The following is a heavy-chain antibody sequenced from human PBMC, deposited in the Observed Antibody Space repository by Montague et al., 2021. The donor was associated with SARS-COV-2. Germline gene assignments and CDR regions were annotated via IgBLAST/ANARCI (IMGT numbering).Heavy chain of an antibody. D-gene: IGHD1-14*01. Sequence: SETLSLTCTVSGASVSSSDWGWIRQSPGKGLEWIGYFYGVGSTDYNPSLKSRVTIPRDTSKNQFSLKVRSVTAADTAIYYCARETMTADAFDIWGQGTMVTASS. CDR1: GASVSSSD. CDR2: FYGVGST. J-gene: IGHJ3*02. CDR3: ARETMTADAFDI. V-gene: IGHV4-59*02.